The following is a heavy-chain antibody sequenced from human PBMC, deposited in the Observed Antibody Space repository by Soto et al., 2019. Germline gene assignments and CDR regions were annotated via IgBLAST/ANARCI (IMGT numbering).Heavy chain of an antibody. CDR3: ARGDCVGGTCYSLAGSFYYYMDV. J-gene: IGHJ6*03. D-gene: IGHD2-15*01. V-gene: IGHV3-74*01. Sequence: EVQLVESGGGLVQPGGSLRLSCVASGFTFSNYWMYWVRQAPGEGLVWVSRINNDGSVSSYADSVKGRLTISRDNVKNILYLQMDSLRAEDTAVYYCARGDCVGGTCYSLAGSFYYYMDVWGKGTTVTVFS. CDR2: INNDGSVS. CDR1: GFTFSNYW.